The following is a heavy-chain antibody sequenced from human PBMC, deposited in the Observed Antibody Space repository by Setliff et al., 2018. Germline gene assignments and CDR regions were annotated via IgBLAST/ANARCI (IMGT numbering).Heavy chain of an antibody. CDR3: ARDPFRNYDTAPVWFDP. Sequence: SVKVSCKASGGTFSSYGISWVRQAPGQGLEWMGGTIPIFGTTNYAQKLQGRVTMTTDTSTSTAYMELRSLRSDDTAVYYCARDPFRNYDTAPVWFDPWGQGTLVTSPQ. CDR2: TIPIFGTT. J-gene: IGHJ5*02. CDR1: GGTFSSYG. V-gene: IGHV1-69*05. D-gene: IGHD1-7*01.